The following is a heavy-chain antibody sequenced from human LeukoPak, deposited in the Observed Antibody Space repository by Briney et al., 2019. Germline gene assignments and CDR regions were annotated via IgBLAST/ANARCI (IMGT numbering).Heavy chain of an antibody. Sequence: ASVKVSCKASGYTFTNYDINWVRQATGQGLEWMGWMNPNSGNTGYAQKFQGRVTMTRNTSISTAYMELSSLRSEDTAVYYCARYYYGSGTLGYWGQGTLVTVSS. CDR2: MNPNSGNT. CDR1: GYTFTNYD. CDR3: ARYYYGSGTLGY. J-gene: IGHJ4*02. V-gene: IGHV1-8*01. D-gene: IGHD3-10*01.